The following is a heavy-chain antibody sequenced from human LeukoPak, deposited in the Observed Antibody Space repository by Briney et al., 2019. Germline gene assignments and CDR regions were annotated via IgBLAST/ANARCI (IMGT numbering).Heavy chain of an antibody. CDR3: ARDNARAVAGTSFDY. CDR1: GGSISSGGYY. V-gene: IGHV4-31*03. D-gene: IGHD6-19*01. J-gene: IGHJ4*02. Sequence: PSQTLSLTCTVSGGSISSGGYYWSWIRQHPGKGLEWIGYIYYSGSTYCNPSLKSRATISVDTSKNQFSLKLSSVTAADTAVYYCARDNARAVAGTSFDYWGQGTLVTVSS. CDR2: IYYSGST.